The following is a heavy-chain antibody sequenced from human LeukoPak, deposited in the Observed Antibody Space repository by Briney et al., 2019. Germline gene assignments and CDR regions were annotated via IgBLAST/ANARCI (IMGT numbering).Heavy chain of an antibody. CDR2: INQDGSEI. J-gene: IGHJ4*02. CDR1: GFTFSTYW. D-gene: IGHD7-27*01. Sequence: GGTLRLSCAASGFTFSTYWMNWYRQAPGKGLEWVGNINQDGSEINYVDSVRGRFTISRDNAKKSLHLQMHSLRADDTAVYYCATDRDNSDWGKRFDSWGQGTLVTVSS. V-gene: IGHV3-7*01. CDR3: ATDRDNSDWGKRFDS.